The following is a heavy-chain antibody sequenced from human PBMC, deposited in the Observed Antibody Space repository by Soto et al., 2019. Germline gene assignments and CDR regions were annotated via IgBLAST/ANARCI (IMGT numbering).Heavy chain of an antibody. D-gene: IGHD4-17*01. CDR3: ARQGNGAEGFDY. CDR1: GYYFPSYW. Sequence: GESLKISCKGSGYYFPSYWIGWVRQMPGKGLEWMGIFYPGDSDTRYSPSFQGQVTISADRSISTAYLQWSSLKPSDTAMYYCARQGNGAEGFDYWGQGTLDTVSA. V-gene: IGHV5-51*01. CDR2: FYPGDSDT. J-gene: IGHJ4*02.